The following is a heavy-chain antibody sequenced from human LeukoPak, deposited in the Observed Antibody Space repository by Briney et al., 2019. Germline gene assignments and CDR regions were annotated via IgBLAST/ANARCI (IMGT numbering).Heavy chain of an antibody. D-gene: IGHD6-19*01. CDR2: IKQDGSEK. Sequence: PGGSLRLSCAASGFTFSSYWMSWVRQAPGKGLEWVANIKQDGSEKYYVDSVKGRFTISRDNAKNSLYLQMNSLRAEDTAVYYCARDWSFRGWLVSDYWGQGTLVTVSS. J-gene: IGHJ4*02. CDR3: ARDWSFRGWLVSDY. V-gene: IGHV3-7*01. CDR1: GFTFSSYW.